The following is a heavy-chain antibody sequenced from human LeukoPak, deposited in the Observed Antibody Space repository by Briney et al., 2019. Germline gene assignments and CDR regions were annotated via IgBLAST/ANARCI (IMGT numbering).Heavy chain of an antibody. CDR1: GGSISSYY. J-gene: IGHJ3*02. CDR3: ARDRGSGAFDI. Sequence: SETLSLTCTVSGGSISSYYWSWIRQPPGKGLEWIGYIYYSGSTNYNPSLKGRVTISVDTSKNQFSLKLSSVTAADTAVYYCARDRGSGAFDIWAKGQWSPSLQ. D-gene: IGHD3-10*01. V-gene: IGHV4-59*01. CDR2: IYYSGST.